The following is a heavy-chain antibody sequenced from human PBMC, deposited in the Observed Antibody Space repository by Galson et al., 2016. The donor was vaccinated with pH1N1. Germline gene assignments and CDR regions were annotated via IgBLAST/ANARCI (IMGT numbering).Heavy chain of an antibody. CDR3: ARVDFGGKLGD. CDR2: IHHRGST. CDR1: GGSFTNYC. Sequence: GGSFTNYCWTWIRQPPGKGLEWIGEIHHRGSTIYNPSLNSRVIISADTSRNQFSLKLTSVTAADTAVYFCARVDFGGKLGDWGQGTQVTVSS. V-gene: IGHV4-34*01. D-gene: IGHD3-10*01. J-gene: IGHJ4*02.